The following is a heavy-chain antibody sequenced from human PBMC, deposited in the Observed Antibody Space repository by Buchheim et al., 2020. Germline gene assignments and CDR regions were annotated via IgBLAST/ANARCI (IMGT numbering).Heavy chain of an antibody. CDR1: GFTFSSYA. V-gene: IGHV3-23*04. D-gene: IGHD3-10*01. Sequence: VQLVESGGGVVQPGRSLRLSCAASGFTFSSYAMSWVRQAPGKGPEWVSVISGSGGTTHYADSVQGRFTISRDNSKNTLYLEMISLRAEDTAVYYCAKDSSNWLGAWDRGGQGTL. CDR2: ISGSGGTT. CDR3: AKDSSNWLGAWDR. J-gene: IGHJ4*02.